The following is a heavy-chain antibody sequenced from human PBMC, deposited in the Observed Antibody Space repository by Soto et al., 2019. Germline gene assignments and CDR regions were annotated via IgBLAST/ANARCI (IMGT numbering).Heavy chain of an antibody. V-gene: IGHV3-48*03. Sequence: GGSLRLSCAASGFTFSSYEMNWVRQAPGKGLEWVSYISGSGSTIYYADSVKGRFTISRDNAKNSLYLQMNSLRAEDTAVYYCARVAIRLRETTWYFDLWGRGTLVTVSS. CDR1: GFTFSSYE. J-gene: IGHJ2*01. CDR3: ARVAIRLRETTWYFDL. D-gene: IGHD1-1*01. CDR2: ISGSGSTI.